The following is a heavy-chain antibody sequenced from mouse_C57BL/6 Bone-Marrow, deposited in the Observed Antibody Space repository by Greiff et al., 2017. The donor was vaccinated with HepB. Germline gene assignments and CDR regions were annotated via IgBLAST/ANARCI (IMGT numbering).Heavy chain of an antibody. CDR3: ARLYYGNLCAMDY. CDR1: GFSFTSYA. J-gene: IGHJ4*01. V-gene: IGHV2-9-1*01. D-gene: IGHD2-1*01. CDR2: IWTGGGT. Sequence: QVQLQQSGPGLVAPSQSLSITCTVSGFSFTSYAISWVRQPPGKGLEWLGVIWTGGGTNYNSALKSRLSISKDNSKSQVFLKMNSLQTDDTARYYCARLYYGNLCAMDYWGQGTSVTVSS.